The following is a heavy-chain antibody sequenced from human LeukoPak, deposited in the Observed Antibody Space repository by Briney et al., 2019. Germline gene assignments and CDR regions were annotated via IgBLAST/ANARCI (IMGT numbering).Heavy chain of an antibody. Sequence: ASVKVSCKASGFTFTNYYMHWVRQAPGQGLEWMGMISPSGDSTSYVQKFQGRVTMTRDTSTSTVYMELSSLRSEDTAMYYCARALGTTATKAPGYWGQGTLVTVSS. CDR3: ARALGTTATKAPGY. J-gene: IGHJ4*02. V-gene: IGHV1-46*01. CDR1: GFTFTNYY. D-gene: IGHD4-17*01. CDR2: ISPSGDST.